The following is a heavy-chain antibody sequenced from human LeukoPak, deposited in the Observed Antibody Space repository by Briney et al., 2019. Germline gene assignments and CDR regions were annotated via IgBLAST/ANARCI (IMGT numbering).Heavy chain of an antibody. CDR2: ISSSSSTI. CDR1: GFTFSSYS. V-gene: IGHV3-48*02. J-gene: IGHJ4*02. Sequence: GGSLRLSCAASGFTFSSYSMNWVRQAPGKGLEWVSYISSSSSTIYYADSVKGRFTISRDNAKNSLYLQMNSLRDEDTAVYYCARDRDRYCSSTSCYYFDYWGQGTLVTVSS. CDR3: ARDRDRYCSSTSCYYFDY. D-gene: IGHD2-2*01.